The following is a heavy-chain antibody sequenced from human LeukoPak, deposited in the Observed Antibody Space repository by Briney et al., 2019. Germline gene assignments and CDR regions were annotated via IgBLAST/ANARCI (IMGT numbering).Heavy chain of an antibody. CDR1: GGSISSYY. V-gene: IGHV4-59*01. CDR2: IYYSGST. J-gene: IGHJ4*02. Sequence: SETLSLTCTVSGGSISSYYWSWIRQPPGKGLEWIGYIYYSGSTNYNPSLKSRVTISVDTSKNQFSLKLSSVTAADTAVYYCARVGSKGDSSGYNTPGGLDYWGQGTLVTVSS. CDR3: ARVGSKGDSSGYNTPGGLDY. D-gene: IGHD3-22*01.